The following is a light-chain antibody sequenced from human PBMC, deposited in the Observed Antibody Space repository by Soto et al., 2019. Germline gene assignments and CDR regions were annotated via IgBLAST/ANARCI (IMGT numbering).Light chain of an antibody. CDR3: QQCNTYSGT. J-gene: IGKJ1*01. Sequence: TQSPLSLPVTPGEPASMSCRSSQSLLHSNRCLAWYQQKPGQAPKLLIYDASSLQSGVPSRFSGSGSGTQFTLTISTMQPDDFATYFCQQCNTYSGTFAQGTKVDIK. V-gene: IGKV1-5*01. CDR1: QSLLHSNRC. CDR2: DAS.